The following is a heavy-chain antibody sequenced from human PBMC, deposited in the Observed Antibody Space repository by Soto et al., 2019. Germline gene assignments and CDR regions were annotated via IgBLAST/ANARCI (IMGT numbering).Heavy chain of an antibody. V-gene: IGHV3-21*01. CDR2: ISSSSSYI. J-gene: IGHJ6*02. D-gene: IGHD3-10*01. Sequence: GGSLRLSCAASGFTFSSYSMNWVRQAPGKGLEWVSSISSSSSYIYYADSVKGRFTISRDNAKNSLYLQMNSLRAEDTAVYYCARDLPPYYYGSGSGYYYYGMDVWGQGTTVTVSS. CDR1: GFTFSSYS. CDR3: ARDLPPYYYGSGSGYYYYGMDV.